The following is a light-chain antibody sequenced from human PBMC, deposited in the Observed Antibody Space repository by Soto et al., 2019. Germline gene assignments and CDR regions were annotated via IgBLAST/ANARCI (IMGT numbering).Light chain of an antibody. J-gene: IGKJ1*01. Sequence: EIVMTQSPATLSLSPGERATLSCRASQSVSSSYLSWYQQKPGQAPRLLIYGASSRATGIPDRFSGSGSETDFTLTISRLEPEDSAVYYCHQYGSSRTFGQGTKVDIK. CDR3: HQYGSSRT. CDR1: QSVSSSY. CDR2: GAS. V-gene: IGKV3-20*01.